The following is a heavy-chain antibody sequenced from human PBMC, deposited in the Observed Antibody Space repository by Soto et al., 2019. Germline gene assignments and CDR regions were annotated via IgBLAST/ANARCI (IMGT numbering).Heavy chain of an antibody. CDR1: GDSVSSNIAA. D-gene: IGHD2-2*01. CDR2: TYYRSKWYN. CDR3: AREGYQLLYYYYYMDV. V-gene: IGHV6-1*01. J-gene: IGHJ6*03. Sequence: PSQTLSLTCSISGDSVSSNIAAWNWIRQSPSRGLEWLGRTYYRSKWYNDYAVSVKSRITINPDTSKNQFSLQLNSVTPEDTAVYYCAREGYQLLYYYYYMDVWGKGTTVTVSS.